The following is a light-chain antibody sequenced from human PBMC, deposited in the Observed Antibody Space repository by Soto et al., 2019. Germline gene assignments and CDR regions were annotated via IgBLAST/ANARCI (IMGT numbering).Light chain of an antibody. CDR1: SRDVGGYNY. V-gene: IGLV2-14*01. J-gene: IGLJ1*01. CDR3: SSYTSSSTLGYV. CDR2: DVS. Sequence: QSALTKPASVSGSPGQSITISCTGTSRDVGGYNYVSWYQQHPGKAPKLMIYDVSNRPSGVSNRFSGSKSGNTASLTISGLQAEDEADYYCSSYTSSSTLGYVFGTGTKVTVL.